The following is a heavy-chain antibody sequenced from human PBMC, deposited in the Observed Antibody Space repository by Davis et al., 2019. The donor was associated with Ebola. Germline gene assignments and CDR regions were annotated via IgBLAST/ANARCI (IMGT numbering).Heavy chain of an antibody. J-gene: IGHJ4*02. Sequence: GESLKISCAASGFTFSDHYMDWVRQAPGKGLEWVSSISSSSSYIYYADSVKGRFTISRDNAKNSLYLQMNSLRAEDTAVYYCAIDLDYDFWSGNNFDYWGQGTLVTVSS. V-gene: IGHV3-21*01. CDR1: GFTFSDHY. D-gene: IGHD3-3*01. CDR2: ISSSSSYI. CDR3: AIDLDYDFWSGNNFDY.